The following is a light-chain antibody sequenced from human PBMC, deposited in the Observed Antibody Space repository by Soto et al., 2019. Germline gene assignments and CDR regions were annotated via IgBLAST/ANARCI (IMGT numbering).Light chain of an antibody. CDR2: GAS. CDR1: QTINSN. V-gene: IGKV1-39*01. Sequence: DIQMTQSPSTLSVSVGDRVSITCRASQTINSNVNWFQQKPGEVPKILIYGASTLQGGVPSRFSGSGSGTEFTLTISNLQPEDFATYYCQQSYDHPLTFGQGTRLEI. CDR3: QQSYDHPLT. J-gene: IGKJ5*01.